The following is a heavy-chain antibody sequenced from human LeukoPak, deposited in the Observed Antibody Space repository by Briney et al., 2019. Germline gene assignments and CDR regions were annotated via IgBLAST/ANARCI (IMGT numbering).Heavy chain of an antibody. V-gene: IGHV1-46*01. CDR1: GYSFTSYS. J-gene: IGHJ3*02. Sequence: GASVKVSCKASGYSFTSYSINWVRQAPGQGLEWMGIINPSGGTTNYAQKFQGRVTMTRDTSTSTVYMELSSPRSEDTAVYYCARELISGDWTWDIWGQGTMVTVSS. CDR3: ARELISGDWTWDI. D-gene: IGHD2-21*02. CDR2: INPSGGTT.